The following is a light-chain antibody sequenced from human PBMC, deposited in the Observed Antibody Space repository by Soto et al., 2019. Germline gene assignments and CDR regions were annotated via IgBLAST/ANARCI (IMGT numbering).Light chain of an antibody. CDR3: QQYGDTPKT. CDR2: GAY. V-gene: IGKV3-20*01. Sequence: EIVLTQSPGSLSLSPGDRATLSCRATQSVSTYLAWYQQKPGQAPRLLIYGAYSRATGIPDRFRGSGSGTDFILTISRLEPEDFAVYHCQQYGDTPKTFGQGTKVEIK. CDR1: QSVSTY. J-gene: IGKJ1*01.